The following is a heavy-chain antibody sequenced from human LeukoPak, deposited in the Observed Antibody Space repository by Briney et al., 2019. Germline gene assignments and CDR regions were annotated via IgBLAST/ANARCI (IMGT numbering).Heavy chain of an antibody. Sequence: GGSLRLSCAASGFTFSSYSMNWVRQAPGKGLEWVASISSSSSYIYYADSVKGRFTISRDKAKNSLYLQKNSLRAEDTAVYYCARGTPLGYSYGYYFDYWGQGTLVTVPS. V-gene: IGHV3-21*01. D-gene: IGHD5-18*01. CDR3: ARGTPLGYSYGYYFDY. CDR1: GFTFSSYS. CDR2: ISSSSSYI. J-gene: IGHJ4*02.